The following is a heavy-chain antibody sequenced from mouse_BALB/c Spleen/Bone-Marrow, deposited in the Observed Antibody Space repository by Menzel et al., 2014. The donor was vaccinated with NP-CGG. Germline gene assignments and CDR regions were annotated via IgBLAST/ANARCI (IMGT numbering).Heavy chain of an antibody. V-gene: IGHV1-74*04. CDR1: GYTFTSYW. CDR3: ARRRGTMITTRDAMDY. CDR2: IDPYDSAT. D-gene: IGHD2-4*01. J-gene: IGHJ4*01. Sequence: VPLQQSGAELVRPVASVTLSCKASGYTFTSYWMNWVTQRPEQGLEWIGRIDPYDSATHYNQKFKDKAILTVDKSSSTAYMQLSSLTSEDPAVYYCARRRGTMITTRDAMDYWGQGTSGTVSS.